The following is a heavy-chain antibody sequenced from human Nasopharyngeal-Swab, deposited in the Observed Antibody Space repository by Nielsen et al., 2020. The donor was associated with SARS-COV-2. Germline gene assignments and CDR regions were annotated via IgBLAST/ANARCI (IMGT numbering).Heavy chain of an antibody. CDR1: GGIFSSYA. Sequence: AVKVSCKATGGIFSSYAISWVRQAPGQGLEWMGGIIPIFGTANYAQKFQGRVTITADESTSTAYMELSSLRSEDTAVYYCAREERLLRRYGFDYWGQGTLVTVSS. CDR2: IIPIFGTA. CDR3: AREERLLRRYGFDY. V-gene: IGHV1-69*13. J-gene: IGHJ4*02. D-gene: IGHD3-22*01.